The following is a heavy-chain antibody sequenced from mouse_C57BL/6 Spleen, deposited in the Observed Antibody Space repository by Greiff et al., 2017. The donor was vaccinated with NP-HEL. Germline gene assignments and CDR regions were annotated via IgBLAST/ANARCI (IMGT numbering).Heavy chain of an antibody. CDR1: GYTFTDYN. CDR2: INPNNGGT. CDR3: ARDYGSSLFAY. V-gene: IGHV1-22*01. Sequence: VQLKESGPELVKPGASVKMSCKASGYTFTDYNMHWVKQSHGKSLEWIGYINPNNGGTSYNQKFKGKATLTVNKSSSTAYMELRSLTSEDSAVYYCARDYGSSLFAYWGQGTLVTVSA. D-gene: IGHD1-1*01. J-gene: IGHJ3*01.